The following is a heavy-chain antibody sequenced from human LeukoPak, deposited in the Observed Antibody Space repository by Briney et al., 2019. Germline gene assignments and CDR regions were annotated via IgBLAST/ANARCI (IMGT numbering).Heavy chain of an antibody. V-gene: IGHV3-11*04. CDR2: ISSSGSTI. CDR1: GFTFSDYY. D-gene: IGHD3-16*01. J-gene: IGHJ4*02. CDR3: ARPYYDYEYYFDC. Sequence: GGSLRLSCAASGFTFSDYYMSWIRQAPGKGLEWVSYISSSGSTIYYADSVKGRFTISRDNAKNSLYLQMNSLRAEDTAVYYCARPYYDYEYYFDCWGQGTLVTVSS.